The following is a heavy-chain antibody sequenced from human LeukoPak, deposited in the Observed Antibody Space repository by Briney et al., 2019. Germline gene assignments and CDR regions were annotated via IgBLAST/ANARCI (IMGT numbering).Heavy chain of an antibody. V-gene: IGHV1-18*01. D-gene: IGHD6-13*01. Sequence: GASVKVSCKASGYTFTSYGITWVRQAPGRGLEWMGWISAYNGNTNYAQKLQGRVTMTTDTSTSTAYMELRSLRSDDTAVYYCARDSQLVRFDYYYGMDVWGQGTRSPSP. CDR3: ARDSQLVRFDYYYGMDV. CDR2: ISAYNGNT. CDR1: GYTFTSYG. J-gene: IGHJ6*02.